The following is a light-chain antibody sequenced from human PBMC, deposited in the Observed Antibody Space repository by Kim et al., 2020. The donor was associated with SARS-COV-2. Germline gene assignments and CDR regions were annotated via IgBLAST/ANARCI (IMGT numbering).Light chain of an antibody. CDR3: ASWDDSLSGFVV. CDR1: SSNIGNSF. Sequence: QRVTISCSGSSSNIGNSFVYWYQQIPGTAPKVLIYKNHRRPSGVPDRFSGSKSGTSASLAISGLRSEDEGDYYCASWDDSLSGFVVFGGGTQLTVL. J-gene: IGLJ2*01. V-gene: IGLV1-47*01. CDR2: KNH.